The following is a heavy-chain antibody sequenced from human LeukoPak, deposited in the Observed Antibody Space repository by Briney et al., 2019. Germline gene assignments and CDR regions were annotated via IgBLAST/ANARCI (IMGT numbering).Heavy chain of an antibody. CDR3: ANRAVVGCTLID. Sequence: GGSLRLSCGASGFTFSSYSMSWVRQAPGKGLEWVSAISTSGSITYYADSVEGRFTISRDNYKNTAYLQANSLRAEDTAVYYCANRAVVGCTLIDWGQGNLVTVSS. D-gene: IGHD2-15*01. CDR1: GFTFSSYS. V-gene: IGHV3-23*01. J-gene: IGHJ4*02. CDR2: ISTSGSIT.